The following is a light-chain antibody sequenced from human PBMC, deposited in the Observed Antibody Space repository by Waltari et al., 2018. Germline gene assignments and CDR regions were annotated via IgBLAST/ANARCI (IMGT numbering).Light chain of an antibody. V-gene: IGKV3-20*01. J-gene: IGKJ1*01. Sequence: DIVLTQSPSTLSLSPGERATLSCRASQSVGRFLAWYQQKPGQAPRLLIYHASTRATGIPDRFSGSGSGTDFSLTISGLEPEDFAVYYCQKYVNLPATFGQGTKVEIK. CDR1: QSVGRF. CDR2: HAS. CDR3: QKYVNLPAT.